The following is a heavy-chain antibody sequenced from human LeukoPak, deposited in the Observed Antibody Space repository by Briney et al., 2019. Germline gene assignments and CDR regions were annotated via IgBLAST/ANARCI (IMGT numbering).Heavy chain of an antibody. J-gene: IGHJ4*02. CDR3: AKDGERGSYSYFDY. V-gene: IGHV3-23*01. D-gene: IGHD1-26*01. CDR2: ISGSTGST. Sequence: GGSLRLSCAAPGFTFSSYAMSWVRQAPGKGLEWVSAISGSTGSTYYADSVKGRFTTSRDNSKNTLYLQMKSLRAEDTAVYYCAKDGERGSYSYFDYWGQGTLVTVSS. CDR1: GFTFSSYA.